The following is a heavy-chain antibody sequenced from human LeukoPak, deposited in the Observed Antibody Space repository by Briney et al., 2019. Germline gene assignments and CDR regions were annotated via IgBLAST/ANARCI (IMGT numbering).Heavy chain of an antibody. D-gene: IGHD6-13*01. V-gene: IGHV4-59*01. CDR2: IYYSGST. J-gene: IGHJ4*02. Sequence: SETLSLTCAVYGGSFSGYYWSWIRQPPGKGLEWIGYIYYSGSTNYNPSLKSRVTISVDTSKNQFSLKLSSVTAADTAVYYCARAVAAAGFFDYWGQGTLVTVSS. CDR3: ARAVAAAGFFDY. CDR1: GGSFSGYY.